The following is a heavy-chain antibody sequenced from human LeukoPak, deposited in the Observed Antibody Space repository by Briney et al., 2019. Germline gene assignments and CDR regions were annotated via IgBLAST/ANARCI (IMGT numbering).Heavy chain of an antibody. D-gene: IGHD1-26*01. J-gene: IGHJ4*02. Sequence: SVKVSCKASGGTFSSYAISWVRQAPGQGLEWMGGIIPIFGTASYAQKFQGRVTITADESTSTAYMELSSLRSEDTAVYYCATDLVGATSFDYWGQGTLVTVSS. V-gene: IGHV1-69*13. CDR1: GGTFSSYA. CDR2: IIPIFGTA. CDR3: ATDLVGATSFDY.